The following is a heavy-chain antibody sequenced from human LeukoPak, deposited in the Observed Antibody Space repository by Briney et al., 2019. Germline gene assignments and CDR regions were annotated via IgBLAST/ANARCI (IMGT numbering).Heavy chain of an antibody. CDR3: ASSPKLRFSTNWFDP. V-gene: IGHV1-69*05. Sequence: ASVKVSCKASGGTFSSYAISWVRQAPGQGLEWMGGIIPIFGTANYAQKFQGRVTITTDESTSTAYMELSSLRSEDTAVYYCASSPKLRFSTNWFDPWGQGTLVTVSS. J-gene: IGHJ5*02. CDR2: IIPIFGTA. D-gene: IGHD3-3*01. CDR1: GGTFSSYA.